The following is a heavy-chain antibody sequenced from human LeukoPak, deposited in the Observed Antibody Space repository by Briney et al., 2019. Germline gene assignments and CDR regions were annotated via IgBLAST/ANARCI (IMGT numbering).Heavy chain of an antibody. D-gene: IGHD3-10*01. CDR3: ASGGSIDLNYYYYMDV. CDR1: GFTFSSYS. V-gene: IGHV3-21*01. Sequence: PGGSLRLSCAASGFTFSSYSMNWVRQAPGKGLEWVSSISSSSSYIYYADSVKGRFTISRDNAKNSLYLQMNSLRAEDTAVYYCASGGSIDLNYYYYMDVWGKGTTVTVSS. J-gene: IGHJ6*03. CDR2: ISSSSSYI.